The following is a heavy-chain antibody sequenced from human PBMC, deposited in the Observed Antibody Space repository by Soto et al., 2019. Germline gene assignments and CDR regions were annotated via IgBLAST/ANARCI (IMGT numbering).Heavy chain of an antibody. D-gene: IGHD2-2*03. Sequence: SETLSLTCTVSGGSISSGGYYWSWIRHHPGKGLEWIGYIYYSGSTYYNPSLKSRVTISVDTSKNQFSLKLSSVTAADTAVYYCARLNGYCVSTNCHGYYGMDVWGQGTTVTVSS. CDR1: GGSISSGGYY. CDR2: IYYSGST. CDR3: ARLNGYCVSTNCHGYYGMDV. J-gene: IGHJ6*02. V-gene: IGHV4-31*03.